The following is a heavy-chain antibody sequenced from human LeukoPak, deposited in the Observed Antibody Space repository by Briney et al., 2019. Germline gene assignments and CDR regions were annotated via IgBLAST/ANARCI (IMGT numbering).Heavy chain of an antibody. Sequence: GGSLRLSCAASGFTFSSYEMNWVRQAPGKGLEWVSAISGSGGSTYYADSVKGRFTISRDNSKNTLYLQMNSLRAEDTAVYYCAKDSSGSYYLQWWGQGTLVTVSS. D-gene: IGHD1-26*01. CDR3: AKDSSGSYYLQW. V-gene: IGHV3-23*01. CDR2: ISGSGGST. J-gene: IGHJ4*02. CDR1: GFTFSSYE.